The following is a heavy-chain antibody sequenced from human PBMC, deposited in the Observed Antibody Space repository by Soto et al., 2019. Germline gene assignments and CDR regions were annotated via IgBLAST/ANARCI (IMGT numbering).Heavy chain of an antibody. CDR1: GFTFSSYA. CDR2: ISGRGGST. D-gene: IGHD3-10*01. CDR3: AKDDGFHGGHLDH. V-gene: IGHV3-23*01. Sequence: GGSLRLSCAASGFTFSSYAMTWVRQAPGKGLEWVSAISGRGGSTYYADSVKGRFTISRDNSKNTLYLQMKNLRAEDTAVYYCAKDDGFHGGHLDHWGQGTLVTVSS. J-gene: IGHJ4*02.